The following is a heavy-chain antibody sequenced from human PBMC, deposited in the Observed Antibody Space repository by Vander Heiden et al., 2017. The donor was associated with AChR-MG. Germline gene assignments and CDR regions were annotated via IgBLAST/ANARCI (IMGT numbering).Heavy chain of an antibody. CDR3: VRAWTTMGH. Sequence: QVQLVESGGGLVKPGGSLKTSCAASGFPFIDYYMGWVRPDPGKGLWWLAYISGSGETKYHADSVKGRFTITRDNAQNALFLQMNSLRAEDTGIYYCVRAWTTMGHWCEGTLVTVSS. V-gene: IGHV3-11*01. D-gene: IGHD4-17*01. CDR1: GFPFIDYY. CDR2: ISGSGETK. J-gene: IGHJ4*02.